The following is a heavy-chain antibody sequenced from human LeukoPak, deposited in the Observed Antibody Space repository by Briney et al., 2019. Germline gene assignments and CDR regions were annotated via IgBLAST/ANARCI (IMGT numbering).Heavy chain of an antibody. V-gene: IGHV1-69*06. CDR3: ARGRLQLLLGADFFYYMDV. J-gene: IGHJ6*03. CDR1: GYTFSSYS. CDR2: ILPSVGTA. Sequence: SVKVSCKASGYTFSSYSISWVRQAPGQGLEWMGGILPSVGTAHSSQKFQGRVTITADKSTSTAYMELSSLTSEDTAVYYCARGRLQLLLGADFFYYMDVWGKGTTVIISS. D-gene: IGHD5-18*01.